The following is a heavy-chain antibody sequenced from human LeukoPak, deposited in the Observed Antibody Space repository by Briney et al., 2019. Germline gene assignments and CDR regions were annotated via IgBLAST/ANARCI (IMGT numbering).Heavy chain of an antibody. Sequence: SETLSLTCTVSGDSISSGDYYWSWIRQPAGKGLEWIGRISSSGSTNYNPSLKGRVTISVDTSKNQFSLKLSSVTAADTAVYYCARPGLRYSSSRYDYWGQGTLVTVSS. V-gene: IGHV4-61*02. D-gene: IGHD6-13*01. CDR1: GDSISSGDYY. CDR3: ARPGLRYSSSRYDY. J-gene: IGHJ4*02. CDR2: ISSSGST.